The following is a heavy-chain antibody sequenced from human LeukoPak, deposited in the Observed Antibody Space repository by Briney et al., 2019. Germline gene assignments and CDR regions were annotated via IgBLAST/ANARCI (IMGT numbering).Heavy chain of an antibody. J-gene: IGHJ6*02. V-gene: IGHV5-51*01. Sequence: GESLRISCQTSGYNFPTYWIAWVRQMPGKGLEWVGVIYPDDSDARYGPSFQGQVTISADKSITTAYLQWSSLRASDIGIYYCARRRGDCQLVSFYMDVWGRGTSVSV. CDR2: IYPDDSDA. D-gene: IGHD2-21*02. CDR3: ARRRGDCQLVSFYMDV. CDR1: GYNFPTYW.